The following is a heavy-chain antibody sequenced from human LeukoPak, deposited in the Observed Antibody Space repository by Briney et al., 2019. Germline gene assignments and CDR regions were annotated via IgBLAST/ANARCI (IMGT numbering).Heavy chain of an antibody. Sequence: SETLSLTCTVSGGSISSYYWSWIRQPPGKGLEWIGYIYYSGSTNYNPSLKSRVTISVDTSKNQFSLKLSSVTAADTVVYYRARDSGGFDPWSQGTLVTVSS. J-gene: IGHJ5*02. CDR3: ARDSGGFDP. CDR1: GGSISSYY. CDR2: IYYSGST. V-gene: IGHV4-59*12.